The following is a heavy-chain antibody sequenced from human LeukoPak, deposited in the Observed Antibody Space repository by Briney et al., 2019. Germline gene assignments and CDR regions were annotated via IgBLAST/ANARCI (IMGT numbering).Heavy chain of an antibody. Sequence: GGSLRLSCAASGFTFSDYYMSWIRQAPGKGLEWVSYISSGSTIYYADSVKGRFTISRDNAKNSLYLQMNSLRAEDTAVYYCARDRRTYYYDSKGFDIWGQGTMVTVSS. CDR1: GFTFSDYY. CDR2: ISSGSTI. V-gene: IGHV3-11*01. J-gene: IGHJ3*02. CDR3: ARDRRTYYYDSKGFDI. D-gene: IGHD3-22*01.